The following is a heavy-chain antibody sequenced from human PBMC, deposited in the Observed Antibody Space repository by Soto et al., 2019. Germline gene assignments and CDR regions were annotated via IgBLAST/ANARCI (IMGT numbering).Heavy chain of an antibody. Sequence: SETLSLTCTVSGDSINNYYWSWIRQPPGKRLEWIGYIYYTGSTTYNPSLESRVTMSVDTPKNQFSLKLSSVNAADTAVYYCAKYRRTEAEGFTLDYWGRGTLVTVSS. CDR3: AKYRRTEAEGFTLDY. D-gene: IGHD6-13*01. V-gene: IGHV4-59*01. J-gene: IGHJ4*02. CDR2: IYYTGST. CDR1: GDSINNYY.